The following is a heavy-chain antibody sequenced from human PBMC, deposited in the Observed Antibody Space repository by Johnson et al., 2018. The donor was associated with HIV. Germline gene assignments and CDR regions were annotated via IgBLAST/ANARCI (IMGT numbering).Heavy chain of an antibody. J-gene: IGHJ3*02. Sequence: QVQLVESGGGVVQPGGSLRLSCAASGFTFRIYDMQWVSGISWNSGSVDYVDSVKGRFNISRDNAKNSLFLQMNSLRVEDTAVYYCAREESSSSRDGFDIWGQGTMVTVSS. CDR1: GFTFRIYD. V-gene: IGHV3-NL1*01. D-gene: IGHD6-6*01. CDR3: AREESSSSRDGFDI. CDR2: ISWNSGSV.